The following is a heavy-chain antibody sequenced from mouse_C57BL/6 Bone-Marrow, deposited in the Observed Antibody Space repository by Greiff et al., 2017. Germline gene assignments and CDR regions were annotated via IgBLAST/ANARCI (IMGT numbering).Heavy chain of an antibody. Sequence: VKLMESGPELVKPGASVKISCKASGYAFSSSWMNWVKQRPGKGLEWIGRIYPGDGDTNYNGKFKGKATLTADKSSSTAYMQLSSLTSEDSAVYFCARVRSGNYFYAMDYWGQGTSVTVSS. CDR1: GYAFSSSW. D-gene: IGHD2-1*01. CDR2: IYPGDGDT. CDR3: ARVRSGNYFYAMDY. J-gene: IGHJ4*01. V-gene: IGHV1-82*01.